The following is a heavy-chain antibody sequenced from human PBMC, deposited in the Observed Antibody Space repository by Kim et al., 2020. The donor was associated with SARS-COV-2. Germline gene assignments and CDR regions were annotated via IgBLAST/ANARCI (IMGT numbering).Heavy chain of an antibody. CDR2: HSGST. V-gene: IGHV4-34*01. J-gene: IGHJ6*03. CDR3: ARGLYMDV. Sequence: HSGSTNYTPSLKSRVTISVDTSKNQFSLKLSSVTAADTAVYYCARGLYMDVWGKGTTVTVSS.